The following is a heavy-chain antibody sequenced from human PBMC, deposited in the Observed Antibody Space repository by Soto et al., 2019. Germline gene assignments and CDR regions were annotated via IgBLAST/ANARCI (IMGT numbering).Heavy chain of an antibody. CDR2: ITASGGTT. J-gene: IGHJ4*02. Sequence: EVQLLDSGGGLVQPGGSLRLSCAASGFSFSDFAMCWVRQAPGKGLEWVSSITASGGTTFYSDSVKGRFTISRDNSKNTLYLEMDSLRADDTAVYYCANWYGSGTYFSAYWGQGTLVTVSS. CDR3: ANWYGSGTYFSAY. D-gene: IGHD3-10*01. V-gene: IGHV3-23*01. CDR1: GFSFSDFA.